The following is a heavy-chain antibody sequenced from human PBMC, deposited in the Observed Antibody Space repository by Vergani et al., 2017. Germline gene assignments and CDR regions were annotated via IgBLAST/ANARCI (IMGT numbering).Heavy chain of an antibody. V-gene: IGHV3-48*03. CDR1: GFTFSSYE. CDR3: ARGGSGWYNLRYFDY. CDR2: ISSSGSTI. D-gene: IGHD6-19*01. Sequence: EVQLVESGGGLVQPGGSLRLSCAASGFTFSSYEMNWVRQAPGKGLEWVSYISSSGSTIYYADSVKGRFTISRDNAKNSLYLQMNSLIAEDTSVYYCARGGSGWYNLRYFDYWGQGTLVTVSS. J-gene: IGHJ4*02.